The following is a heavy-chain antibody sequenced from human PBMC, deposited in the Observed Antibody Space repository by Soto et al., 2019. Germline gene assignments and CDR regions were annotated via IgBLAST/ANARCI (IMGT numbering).Heavy chain of an antibody. V-gene: IGHV3-21*01. CDR2: ISKSDYT. J-gene: IGHJ4*02. CDR3: AREDSIIIPAVSDF. Sequence: GGSLRLSCTVSGFAFNNYGINWVRQAPGKGLEWVSSISKSDYTYYSDSVKGRFTISRDNAKNSVSLQMNTLRVEDTAVYYCAREDSIIIPAVSDFWGQGTLVTVPQ. CDR1: GFAFNNYG. D-gene: IGHD2-2*01.